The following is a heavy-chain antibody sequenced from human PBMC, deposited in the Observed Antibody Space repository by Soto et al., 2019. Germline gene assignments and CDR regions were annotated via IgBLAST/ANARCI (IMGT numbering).Heavy chain of an antibody. CDR1: GGSFSGYY. CDR3: TRGPRLVMVPNDAFDI. V-gene: IGHV4-34*01. Sequence: KSSETLSLTCAVYGGSFSGYYWCWIRQPPGKGLEWIGEINHSGSTNYNPSLKSRVTISEDTSKNQFALKLSSVTAADTDVYYCTRGPRLVMVPNDAFDIWGQGTMVTVSS. CDR2: INHSGST. J-gene: IGHJ3*02. D-gene: IGHD3-22*01.